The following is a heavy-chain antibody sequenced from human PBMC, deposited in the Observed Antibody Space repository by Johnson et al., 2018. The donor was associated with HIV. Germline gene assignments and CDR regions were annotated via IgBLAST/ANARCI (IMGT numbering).Heavy chain of an antibody. CDR2: IKSKTYGETT. CDR3: TTGTI. V-gene: IGHV3-15*01. J-gene: IGHJ3*02. Sequence: EQLVESGGGVVQPGRSLRLSCAASGFTFSSYAMHWVRQAPGKGLEWVARIKSKTYGETTDYAAPVKGRFTISREDSKNTLYLQMNSLKADDTAVYYCTTGTIWGRGTKVTVSS. CDR1: GFTFSSYA.